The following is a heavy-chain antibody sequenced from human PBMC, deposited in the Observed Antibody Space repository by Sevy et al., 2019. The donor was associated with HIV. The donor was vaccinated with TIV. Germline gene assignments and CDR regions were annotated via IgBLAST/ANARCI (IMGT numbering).Heavy chain of an antibody. CDR3: ARDRGRTAMIALDS. CDR1: GYTFSHYA. J-gene: IGHJ4*02. D-gene: IGHD5-18*01. CDR2: ITSGGGGT. Sequence: GGSLRLSCEASGYTFSHYAMSWVRQAPGKGLEWVSAITSGGGGTYYAGSVKGRFTISRDNSKDKLYLQLHSLRPEDMAIYYCARDRGRTAMIALDSWGQGTLVTVSS. V-gene: IGHV3-23*01.